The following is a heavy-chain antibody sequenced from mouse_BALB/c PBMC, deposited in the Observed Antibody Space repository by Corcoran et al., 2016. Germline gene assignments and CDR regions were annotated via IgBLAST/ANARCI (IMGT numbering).Heavy chain of an antibody. CDR2: IDPENGNT. Sequence: EVQLQQSGAELVRPGALVKLSCKASGFNIKDYYMHWVKQRPEQGLEWIGWIDPENGNTIYDPKFQGKASITADTSSNTAYLQLSSLTSEDTAVYYCATMITFAYWGQGTLVTVSA. V-gene: IGHV14-1*02. D-gene: IGHD2-4*01. J-gene: IGHJ3*01. CDR3: ATMITFAY. CDR1: GFNIKDYY.